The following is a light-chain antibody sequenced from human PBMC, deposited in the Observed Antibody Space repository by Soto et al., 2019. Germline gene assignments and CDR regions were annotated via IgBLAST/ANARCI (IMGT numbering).Light chain of an antibody. CDR3: QQRHMWPIT. CDR1: QSFRGL. J-gene: IGKJ5*01. Sequence: VLTQSTVTLSLSPGERATLSCRARQSFRGLLAWYQQKPGQAPRLLIYDAYNRATGIPPRFSGSGSGTDFTLTISSLEPEDSAVYYCQQRHMWPITFGEGTRLEIK. V-gene: IGKV3-11*01. CDR2: DAY.